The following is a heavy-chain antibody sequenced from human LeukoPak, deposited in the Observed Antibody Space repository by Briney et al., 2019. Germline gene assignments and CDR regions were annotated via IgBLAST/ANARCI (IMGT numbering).Heavy chain of an antibody. D-gene: IGHD1-1*01. CDR1: GGTFSSYA. CDR3: ARYTQLERLARFDP. CDR2: IIPIFGTA. V-gene: IGHV1-69*05. J-gene: IGHJ5*02. Sequence: SVKVSCKASGGTFSSYAISWVRQAPGQGLEWMGRIIPIFGTANYAQKFQGRGTITTDESTSTAYMELSSLRSEDTAVYYCARYTQLERLARFDPWGQGTLVTVSS.